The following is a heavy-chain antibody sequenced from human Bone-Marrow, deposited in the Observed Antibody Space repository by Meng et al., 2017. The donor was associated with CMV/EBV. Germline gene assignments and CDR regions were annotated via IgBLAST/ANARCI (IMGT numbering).Heavy chain of an antibody. D-gene: IGHD6-19*01. CDR2: IIPIFGTA. CDR1: GGTFSSYA. Sequence: SVKVSCKASGGTFSSYAISWVRQAPGQGLEWMGGIIPIFGTANYAQKFQGRVTITTDESTSTAYMELSRLRSDDTAVYYCAGWGEVAGPPLDAFDIWGQGTMVTVSS. CDR3: AGWGEVAGPPLDAFDI. J-gene: IGHJ3*02. V-gene: IGHV1-69*05.